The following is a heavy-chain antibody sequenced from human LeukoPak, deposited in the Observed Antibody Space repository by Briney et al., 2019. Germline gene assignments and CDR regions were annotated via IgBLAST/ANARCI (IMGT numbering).Heavy chain of an antibody. Sequence: GGSLRLSCAASGFTFSSYAMSWVRQAPGKGLEWVSAISGSGGGTYYADSVKGRFTISRDNSKNTLYLQMNSLRAEDTAVYYCAKGGGVSMTTSLYFDYWGQGTLVTVSS. CDR1: GFTFSSYA. CDR3: AKGGGVSMTTSLYFDY. D-gene: IGHD4-11*01. V-gene: IGHV3-23*01. CDR2: ISGSGGGT. J-gene: IGHJ4*02.